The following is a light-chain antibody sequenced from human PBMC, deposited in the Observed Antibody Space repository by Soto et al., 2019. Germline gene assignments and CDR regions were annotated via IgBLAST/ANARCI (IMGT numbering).Light chain of an antibody. CDR1: GSNIGENA. V-gene: IGLV1-44*01. J-gene: IGLJ3*02. CDR2: SNA. CDR3: AAWDDSLKAML. Sequence: QSVLTQSPSASGTPGQTVTISCSGSGSNIGENAVNWYQHLPGTAPQLLIYSNALRPSGVPHRFSGSKSGTASSLAISGLQSEDEAHYYCAAWDDSLKAMLFGGGTKLTVL.